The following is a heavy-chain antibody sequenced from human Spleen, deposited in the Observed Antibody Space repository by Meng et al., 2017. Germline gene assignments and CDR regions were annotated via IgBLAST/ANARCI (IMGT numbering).Heavy chain of an antibody. V-gene: IGHV4-59*12. CDR3: ARSVFVAEVDY. CDR2: IYHGGGT. D-gene: IGHD3-16*01. Sequence: SETLSLTCTVSGGSISGYSWNWIRQSPGKGLEWIGYIYHGGGTTYNPSLKSRISISLDTSKNQFSLKLSSVTAADTAVYYCARSVFVAEVDYWGQGTLVTVSS. J-gene: IGHJ4*02. CDR1: GGSISGYS.